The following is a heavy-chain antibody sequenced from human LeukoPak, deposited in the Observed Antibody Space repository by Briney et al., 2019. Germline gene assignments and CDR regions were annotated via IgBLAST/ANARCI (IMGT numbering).Heavy chain of an antibody. CDR3: AVAPNSIAAALDY. J-gene: IGHJ4*02. CDR2: INHSGST. V-gene: IGHV4-34*01. CDR1: GGSFSGYY. Sequence: PSETLSLTCAVYGGSFSGYYWGWIRQPPGKGLEWIGEINHSGSTNYNPSLKSRVTISVDTSKNQFSLKLSSVTAADTAVCYCAVAPNSIAAALDYWGQGTLVTVSS. D-gene: IGHD6-13*01.